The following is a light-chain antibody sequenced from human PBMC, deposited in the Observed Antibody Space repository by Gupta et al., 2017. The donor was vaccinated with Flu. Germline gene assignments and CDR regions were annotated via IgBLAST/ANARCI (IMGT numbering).Light chain of an antibody. CDR1: NIGSES. J-gene: IGLJ3*02. V-gene: IGLV3-21*02. Sequence: SFVLTHPPSVSVGPGQTATITCGGNNIGSESVHWYQQKPGQAPVMVLYDDTDRPSGIPERFSGSKSGNTATLTITRVEGGDEADFYCQVWDRSSDHRVFGGGTKLTVL. CDR2: DDT. CDR3: QVWDRSSDHRV.